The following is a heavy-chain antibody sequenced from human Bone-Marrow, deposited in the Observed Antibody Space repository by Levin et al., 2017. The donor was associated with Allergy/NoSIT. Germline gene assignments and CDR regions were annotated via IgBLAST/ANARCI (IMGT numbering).Heavy chain of an antibody. CDR2: ISWNSGSI. V-gene: IGHV3-9*01. CDR3: AKDTGGDGDNAIDY. D-gene: IGHD5-24*01. Sequence: SLKISCAASGFTFDDYAMHWVRQAPGKGLEWVSGISWNSGSIGYADSVKGRFTISRDNAKNSLYLQMNSLRAEDTALYYCAKDTGGDGDNAIDYWGQGTLVTVSS. CDR1: GFTFDDYA. J-gene: IGHJ4*02.